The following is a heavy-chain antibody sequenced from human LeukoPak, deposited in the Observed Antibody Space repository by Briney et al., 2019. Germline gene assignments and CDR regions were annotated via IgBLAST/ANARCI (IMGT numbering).Heavy chain of an antibody. Sequence: SVKVSCKASGGTFSSYAISWVRQAPGQGLEWMGGIIPIFGTANYAQKFQGRVTITADESTSTAYMELSSLRSEDTAVYYCARDPPDYGGNPGAFDIWGQGTMVTVSS. CDR1: GGTFSSYA. J-gene: IGHJ3*02. CDR2: IIPIFGTA. D-gene: IGHD4-23*01. CDR3: ARDPPDYGGNPGAFDI. V-gene: IGHV1-69*13.